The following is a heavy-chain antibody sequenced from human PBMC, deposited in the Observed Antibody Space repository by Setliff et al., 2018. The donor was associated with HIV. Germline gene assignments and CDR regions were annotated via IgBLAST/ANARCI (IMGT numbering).Heavy chain of an antibody. J-gene: IGHJ2*01. CDR2: ITTYKGNT. V-gene: IGHV1-18*01. CDR3: MRDPSGYDASGYYPLRWYFDL. CDR1: GGTFSSYA. Sequence: ASVKVSCKASGGTFSSYAISWVRQAPGQGLEWMGWITTYKGNTNYAQKFQGRVTMTTDTSTRTVYMDLRSLRSDDTAVYYCMRDPSGYDASGYYPLRWYFDLWGRGTLVTVSS. D-gene: IGHD3-22*01.